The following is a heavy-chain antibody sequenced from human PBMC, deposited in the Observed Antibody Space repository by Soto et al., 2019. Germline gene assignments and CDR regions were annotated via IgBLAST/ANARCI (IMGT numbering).Heavy chain of an antibody. J-gene: IGHJ6*02. V-gene: IGHV5-10-1*01. D-gene: IGHD1-1*01. CDR1: GYSFTSYW. CDR3: ASIQYRSPDX. CDR2: IDPSDSYT. Sequence: GESLKISCKGSGYSFTSYWISWVRQMPGKGLELMVRIDPSDSYTNYSPSFQGHVTISADKSISTAYLQWSSLKASDTAMYYCASIQYRSPDXWGQVTTVTVS.